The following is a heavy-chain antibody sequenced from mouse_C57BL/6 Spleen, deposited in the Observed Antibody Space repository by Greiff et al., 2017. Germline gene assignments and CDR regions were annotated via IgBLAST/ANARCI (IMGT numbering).Heavy chain of an antibody. CDR3: ARSVYDGYYGRYFDV. CDR2: IHPNSGST. D-gene: IGHD2-3*01. J-gene: IGHJ1*03. CDR1: GYTFTSYW. Sequence: QVQLQQPGAELVKPGASVKLSCKASGYTFTSYWMHWVKQRPGQGLEWIGMIHPNSGSTNYNEKFKSKATLTVDKSSSTAYMQLSSLTSEDSAVXYCARSVYDGYYGRYFDVWGTGTTVTVSS. V-gene: IGHV1-64*01.